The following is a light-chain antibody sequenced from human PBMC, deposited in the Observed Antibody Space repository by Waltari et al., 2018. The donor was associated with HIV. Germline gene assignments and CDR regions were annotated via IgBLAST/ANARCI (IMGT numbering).Light chain of an antibody. CDR1: RTVFYSSDNRNY. CDR2: WAS. V-gene: IGKV4-1*01. J-gene: IGKJ4*01. CDR3: QQYYSVPPT. Sequence: DIVMTQSPDSLAVSLGERATINCTSSRTVFYSSDNRNYLAGYLQRPGHSPRVLIFWASTRAYGVPDRFSGSGSGTDFSLTLSSLQAGDVGIYYCQQYYSVPPTFGGGTKVEI.